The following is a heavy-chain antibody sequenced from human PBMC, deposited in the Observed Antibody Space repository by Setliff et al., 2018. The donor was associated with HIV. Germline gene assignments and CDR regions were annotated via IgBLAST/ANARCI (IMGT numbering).Heavy chain of an antibody. CDR2: TNDHFDDS. D-gene: IGHD3-16*02. Sequence: ASVKVSCKASGYNFGRLGISWVRQAPGKGLEWMGWTNDHFDDSHSARNFQGRLTLTTDILTNTAYMELRSLTSDDTAVYFCARDEKRAAGGSLYYFDLWGQGTMVTVSS. CDR1: GYNFGRLG. CDR3: ARDEKRAAGGSLYYFDL. J-gene: IGHJ4*02. V-gene: IGHV1-18*01.